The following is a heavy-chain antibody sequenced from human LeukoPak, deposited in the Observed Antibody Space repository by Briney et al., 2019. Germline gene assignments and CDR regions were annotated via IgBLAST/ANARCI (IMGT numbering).Heavy chain of an antibody. CDR2: IYPGDSDT. CDR3: ARQHYYDSSGYRLFDY. CDR1: GYSFTSYW. V-gene: IGHV5-51*01. J-gene: IGHJ4*02. D-gene: IGHD3-22*01. Sequence: GESLKISCKGSGYSFTSYWIGWVRQMPGKGLEWMGIIYPGDSDTRYSPSFQGQVTISADKSISTAYLQWSSLKASGTAMYYCARQHYYDSSGYRLFDYWGQGALVPVSS.